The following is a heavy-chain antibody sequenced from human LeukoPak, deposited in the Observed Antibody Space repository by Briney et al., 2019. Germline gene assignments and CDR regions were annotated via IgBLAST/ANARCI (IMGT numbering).Heavy chain of an antibody. V-gene: IGHV4-34*01. Sequence: KTSETLSLTCAVYGGSFSGYYWSWIRQPPGKGLEWIGEINHSGSTNYNPSLKSRVTISVDTSKNQFSLKLSSVTAADTAVYYCARACTERRTGYYFSSTRSYYYYMDVWGKGTTVTISS. CDR2: INHSGST. J-gene: IGHJ6*03. CDR1: GGSFSGYY. D-gene: IGHD3/OR15-3a*01. CDR3: ARACTERRTGYYFSSTRSYYYYMDV.